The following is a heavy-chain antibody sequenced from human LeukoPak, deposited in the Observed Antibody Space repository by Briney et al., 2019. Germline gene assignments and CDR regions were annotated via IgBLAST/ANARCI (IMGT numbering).Heavy chain of an antibody. J-gene: IGHJ1*01. CDR1: GYTSTGYY. CDR2: INPNSGGT. D-gene: IGHD3-10*01. V-gene: IGHV1-2*04. Sequence: GASVKVSCKASGYTSTGYYMHWVRQAPGQGLEWTGWINPNSGGTNYAQKFQGWVTMTRDTSISTAYMELSRLRSDDTAVYYCAREAPYYYGSGSYPYFQHWGQGTLVTVSS. CDR3: AREAPYYYGSGSYPYFQH.